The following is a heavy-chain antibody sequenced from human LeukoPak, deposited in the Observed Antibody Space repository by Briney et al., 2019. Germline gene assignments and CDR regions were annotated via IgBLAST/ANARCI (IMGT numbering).Heavy chain of an antibody. D-gene: IGHD1-26*01. Sequence: GGSLRLSCAASGLTFSSYIIHWVRQAPGKGLEWVAVISYDGTDKYYADSVKGRFTISRDNSKNTLYVQMNSLRAEDTAVYYCARGSFGAGVGATMDDACDIWGQGTMVTVSS. CDR3: ARGSFGAGVGATMDDACDI. CDR2: ISYDGTDK. J-gene: IGHJ3*02. V-gene: IGHV3-30*04. CDR1: GLTFSSYI.